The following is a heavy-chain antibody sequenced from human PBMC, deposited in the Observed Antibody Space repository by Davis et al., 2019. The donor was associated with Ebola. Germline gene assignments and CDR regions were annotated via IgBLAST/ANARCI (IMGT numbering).Heavy chain of an antibody. J-gene: IGHJ5*02. V-gene: IGHV5-10-1*01. CDR2: IDPSDSYT. CDR1: CSFFTSSC. Sequence: GESLNTSCNSSCSFFTSSCISWVRQMPGKGLEWMGRIDPSDSYTNYSPSFQGHVTISADKSISTAYLQCSSLKASDTAMYYCARGYGYLWFDPWGQGTLVTVSS. CDR3: ARGYGYLWFDP. D-gene: IGHD5-24*01.